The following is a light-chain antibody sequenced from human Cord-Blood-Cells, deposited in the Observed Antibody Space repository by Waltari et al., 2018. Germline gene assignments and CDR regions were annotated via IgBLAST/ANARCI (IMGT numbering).Light chain of an antibody. J-gene: IGKJ3*01. Sequence: DLQMTQSPSSLSASVGDRVTITCRASQSISSYLNWYQQKPGKAPKLLIYAASSLQIGVPSRFSGSGSGTDFTLTISSLQPEDFATYYCQQSYSTLFPFGPGTKVDIK. V-gene: IGKV1-39*01. CDR2: AAS. CDR1: QSISSY. CDR3: QQSYSTLFP.